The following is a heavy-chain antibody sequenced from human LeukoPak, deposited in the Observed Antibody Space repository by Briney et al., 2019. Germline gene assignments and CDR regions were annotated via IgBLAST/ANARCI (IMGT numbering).Heavy chain of an antibody. Sequence: SVKVSCKASGGTFSSYAISWVRQAPGQGLEWMGGIIPIFGTANYAQKFQGRVTITADESTSTAYMELSSLRSDDTAVYYCALYYDFWSGYYPIFDYWGQGTLVTVSS. J-gene: IGHJ4*02. CDR2: IIPIFGTA. CDR3: ALYYDFWSGYYPIFDY. CDR1: GGTFSSYA. D-gene: IGHD3-3*01. V-gene: IGHV1-69*01.